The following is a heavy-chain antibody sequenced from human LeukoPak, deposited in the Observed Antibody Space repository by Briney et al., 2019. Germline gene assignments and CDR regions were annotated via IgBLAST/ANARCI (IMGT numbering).Heavy chain of an antibody. J-gene: IGHJ4*02. D-gene: IGHD6-13*01. Sequence: SETLSLTCTVSGGSISSYWWSWIRQPPGKGLEWIGYIYYSGSTNYNPSLKSRVTISVDTSKNQFSLELSSVPAADTAVYYCARAAAAGKGPFDYWGQGTLVTVS. CDR2: IYYSGST. CDR3: ARAAAAGKGPFDY. CDR1: GGSISSYW. V-gene: IGHV4-59*01.